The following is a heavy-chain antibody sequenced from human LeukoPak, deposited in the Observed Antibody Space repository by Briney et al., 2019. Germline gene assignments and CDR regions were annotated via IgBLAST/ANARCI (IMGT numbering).Heavy chain of an antibody. CDR2: INPNSGGT. Sequence: ASVKVSCKASGYTFTGYYMHWVRQAPGQGREWMGWINPNSGGTNYAQKFQGRVTITRETSISTASMELSRLRPDDPAVYYCARAGGTVAGSPNYWRQGTLVTVSS. J-gene: IGHJ4*02. D-gene: IGHD1-26*01. V-gene: IGHV1-2*02. CDR1: GYTFTGYY. CDR3: ARAGGTVAGSPNY.